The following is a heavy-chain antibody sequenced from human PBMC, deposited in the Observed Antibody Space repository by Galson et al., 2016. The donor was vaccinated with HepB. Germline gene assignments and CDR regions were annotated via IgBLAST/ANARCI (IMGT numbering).Heavy chain of an antibody. CDR2: IVVGNGNT. Sequence: CKASGFTFSDAAMQWVRQARGQRLEWIGWIVVGNGNTNYAQKFQERVTITSDMSTSTAYMELSSLRSEDTAVYYWVRGGSGTYYYYGMDVWGQGTTATVS. V-gene: IGHV1-58*02. CDR1: GFTFSDAA. J-gene: IGHJ6*02. D-gene: IGHD1-26*01. CDR3: VRGGSGTYYYYGMDV.